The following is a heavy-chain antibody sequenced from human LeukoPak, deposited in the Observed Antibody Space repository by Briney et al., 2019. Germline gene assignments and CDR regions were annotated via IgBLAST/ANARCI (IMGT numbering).Heavy chain of an antibody. J-gene: IGHJ6*02. CDR3: AEDRSPGGYYHGLDV. CDR1: GFTFSSYS. V-gene: IGHV3-21*01. D-gene: IGHD3-10*01. Sequence: GGSLRLSCAASGFTFSSYSMNWVRQAPGKGLEWVSSISSSSSYIYYADSVKGRFTISRDNAKNSLYLQMNSLRADDTAIYYCAEDRSPGGYYHGLDVWGQGTTVTVSS. CDR2: ISSSSSYI.